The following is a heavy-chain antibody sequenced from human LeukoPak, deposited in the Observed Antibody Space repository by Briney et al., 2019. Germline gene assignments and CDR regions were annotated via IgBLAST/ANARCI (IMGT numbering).Heavy chain of an antibody. CDR1: GFTFSSYA. J-gene: IGHJ5*02. V-gene: IGHV3-30-3*01. CDR3: ARGGSSWDNWFDP. D-gene: IGHD6-13*01. Sequence: GGSLRLSCAASGFTFSSYAMHWVRQTPGKGLEWVAVISYDGSNKYYADSVKGRFTISRDNAKNSPYLQMNSLRAEDTAVYYCARGGSSWDNWFDPWGQGTLVTVSS. CDR2: ISYDGSNK.